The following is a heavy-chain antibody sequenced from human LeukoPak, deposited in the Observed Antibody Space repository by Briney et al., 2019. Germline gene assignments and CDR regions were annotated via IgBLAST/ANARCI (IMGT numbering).Heavy chain of an antibody. D-gene: IGHD6-19*01. CDR2: IIPIFGTA. J-gene: IGHJ5*02. CDR3: ASTGGSGWNNWFDP. V-gene: IGHV1-69*05. Sequence: SVKVSCKASGGTFSSYAIGWVRQAPGQGLEWMGGIIPIFGTANFAQKFQGRVTITTDESTSTAYMELNSLRSEDTAVYYCASTGGSGWNNWFDPWGQGALVTVSS. CDR1: GGTFSSYA.